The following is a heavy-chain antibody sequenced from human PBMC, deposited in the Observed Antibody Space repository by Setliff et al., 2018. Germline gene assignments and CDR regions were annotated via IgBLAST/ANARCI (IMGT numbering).Heavy chain of an antibody. V-gene: IGHV3-11*04. Sequence: GGSLRLSCAASGFTFSDYYMGWIRQAPGKGLEWVSYISSGGSTMYYADSVKGRFTVSRDNAKNTLYLQMNRLRAEDTAVYYFARVIVGGGNTPFDLWGQGTLVTVSS. CDR1: GFTFSDYY. D-gene: IGHD2-21*01. J-gene: IGHJ4*02. CDR2: ISSGGSTM. CDR3: ARVIVGGGNTPFDL.